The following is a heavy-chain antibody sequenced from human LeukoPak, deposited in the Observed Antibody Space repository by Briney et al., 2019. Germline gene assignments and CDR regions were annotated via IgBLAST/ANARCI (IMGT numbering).Heavy chain of an antibody. V-gene: IGHV1-18*01. D-gene: IGHD2-2*01. J-gene: IGHJ4*02. CDR1: GYTFTRYG. Sequence: ASGKVSCKASGYTFTRYGINWVRQAPGQGLEWMGWISAYNFNTNYARKLQGRVTMTTDTSTSTVNMELRRLGSDDADVYYCERGGAYRGVPAASFDYWGEGTLVAVSS. CDR3: ERGGAYRGVPAASFDY. CDR2: ISAYNFNT.